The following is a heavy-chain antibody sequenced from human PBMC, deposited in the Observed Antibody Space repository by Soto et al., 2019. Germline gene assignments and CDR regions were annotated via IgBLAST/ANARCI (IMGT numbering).Heavy chain of an antibody. Sequence: PGGSLRLSCAASGFTFSSYAMSWVRQAPGKGLEWVSAISGSGGSTYYADSVKGRFTISRDNSKNTLYLQMNSLRAEDTAVYYCAKATWSSIVVVVAATPGYFDYWGQGTLVTVSS. CDR2: ISGSGGST. J-gene: IGHJ4*02. D-gene: IGHD2-15*01. CDR3: AKATWSSIVVVVAATPGYFDY. CDR1: GFTFSSYA. V-gene: IGHV3-23*01.